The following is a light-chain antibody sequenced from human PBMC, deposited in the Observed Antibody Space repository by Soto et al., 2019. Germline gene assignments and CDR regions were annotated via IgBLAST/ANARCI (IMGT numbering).Light chain of an antibody. Sequence: DIVLTQSPGTLSLSPGERATLSCWASQSVTSTYLAWYQQKPGQAPSLLIFGASIRDTGLPDRFSGSGSGTDFTLTISSLEPEDFAVYYCQQYGSAPGTFGQGTKVDIK. J-gene: IGKJ1*01. CDR1: QSVTSTY. CDR3: QQYGSAPGT. CDR2: GAS. V-gene: IGKV3-20*01.